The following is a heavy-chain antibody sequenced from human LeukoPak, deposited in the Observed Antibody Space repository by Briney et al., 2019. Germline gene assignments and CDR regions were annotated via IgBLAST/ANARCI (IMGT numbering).Heavy chain of an antibody. CDR1: GGSIGSYY. CDR3: ARSTYTSSQWDY. D-gene: IGHD6-13*01. J-gene: IGHJ4*02. Sequence: SETLSLTCTVSGGSIGSYYWHWIRQPPGKGLEWIGYIYFTGSTNYNPSLKSRVTISVDTSKNQFSLKLNSVPAADTAIYYCARSTYTSSQWDYWGQGTLVTVFS. V-gene: IGHV4-59*01. CDR2: IYFTGST.